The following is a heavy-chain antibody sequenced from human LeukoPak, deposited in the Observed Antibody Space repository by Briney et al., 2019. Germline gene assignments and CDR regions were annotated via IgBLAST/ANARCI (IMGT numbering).Heavy chain of an antibody. CDR2: ISWNSGSI. J-gene: IGHJ4*02. Sequence: GGSLRLSCAASGFTFDDYAMHWVRHAPGKGLEWVSGISWNSGSIGYADSVKGRFTISRDNAKNSLYLQMNSLRAEDMALYYCAKDEYYDSSGYFDYWGQGTLVTVSS. V-gene: IGHV3-9*03. CDR1: GFTFDDYA. D-gene: IGHD3-22*01. CDR3: AKDEYYDSSGYFDY.